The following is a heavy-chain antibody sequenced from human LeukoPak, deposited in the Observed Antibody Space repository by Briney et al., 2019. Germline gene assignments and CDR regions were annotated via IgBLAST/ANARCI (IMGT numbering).Heavy chain of an antibody. D-gene: IGHD6-19*01. J-gene: IGHJ3*02. CDR3: VRNRGWYALDM. Sequence: TGGSLRLSCIGSGFTFSDFWMTWVRQTPGQGLEWVANVNKEGYQKQYADSLRGRFTISKDNSKNSMYLQLNSLRAEDTGVYYCVRNRGWYALDMWGQGTMVTVSS. V-gene: IGHV3-7*01. CDR1: GFTFSDFW. CDR2: VNKEGYQK.